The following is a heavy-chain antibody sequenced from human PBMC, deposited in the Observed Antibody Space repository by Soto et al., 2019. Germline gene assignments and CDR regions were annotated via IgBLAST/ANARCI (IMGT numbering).Heavy chain of an antibody. CDR1: GGTFSSYA. V-gene: IGHV1-69*13. CDR2: IIPIFGTA. Sequence: GASVKVSCKASGGTFSSYAISWVRQAPGQGLEWMGGIIPIFGTANYAQKFQGRVTITADESTSTAYMELSSLRSEDTAVYYCALDSGSYPGRAFDIWGQGTMVTVSS. J-gene: IGHJ3*02. CDR3: ALDSGSYPGRAFDI. D-gene: IGHD1-26*01.